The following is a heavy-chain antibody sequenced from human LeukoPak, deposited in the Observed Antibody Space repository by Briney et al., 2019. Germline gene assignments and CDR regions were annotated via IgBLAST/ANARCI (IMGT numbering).Heavy chain of an antibody. D-gene: IGHD3-10*01. CDR1: GGSIRSY. CDR2: IYGSGST. V-gene: IGHV4-4*07. CDR3: ARARITMVRGVRYNWFDP. J-gene: IGHJ5*02. Sequence: SEALSLTCTVSGGSIRSYWSWIRPPAGKGLEWIGRIYGSGSTDYNPSLTSRVTMSIDTSKNQFSLKLSSVTAADTAVYYCARARITMVRGVRYNWFDPWGQGTLGTVSA.